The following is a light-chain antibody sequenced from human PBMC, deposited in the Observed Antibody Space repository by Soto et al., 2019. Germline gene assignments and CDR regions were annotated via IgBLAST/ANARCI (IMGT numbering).Light chain of an antibody. CDR1: QSVTNNY. V-gene: IGKV3-20*01. CDR2: AAS. J-gene: IGKJ2*01. CDR3: QLYGSSPPMYT. Sequence: EIVLTQSPGTLSLSPGERATLSCRTTQSVTNNYLAWYQQKPGQAPRLLIDAASSRATGVPDRFSGIGSGTDVTLTISRLEPEDFAVYYCQLYGSSPPMYTFGQGTKVEIK.